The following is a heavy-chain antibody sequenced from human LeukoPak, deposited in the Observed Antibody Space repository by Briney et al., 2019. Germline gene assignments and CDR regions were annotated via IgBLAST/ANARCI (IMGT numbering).Heavy chain of an antibody. CDR3: ARLGEGYSDY. D-gene: IGHD3-10*01. V-gene: IGHV4-4*07. CDR2: VFSSGST. J-gene: IGHJ4*02. CDR1: GGSMFGSY. Sequence: SETLSLTCTVSGGSMFGSYWSWIRQPAGKGLEWLGRVFSSGSTNYNPSLKSRVTISVDTSKNHFSLKLSSVTAADTAVYYCARLGEGYSDYWGQGTLVTVSA.